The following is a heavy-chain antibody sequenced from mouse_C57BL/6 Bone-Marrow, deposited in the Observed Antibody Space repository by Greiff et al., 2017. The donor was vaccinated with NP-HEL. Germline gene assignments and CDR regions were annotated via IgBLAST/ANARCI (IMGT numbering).Heavy chain of an antibody. J-gene: IGHJ2*01. Sequence: VQLQQSGPELVKPGASVKISCKASGYSFTDYNMNWVKQSNGKSLEWIGVINPNYGTTSYNQKFKGKATLTVDQSSRKAYIQLNSLTSEYSSVYYCARMENSNYDYWGQGTTLTVSS. CDR2: INPNYGTT. CDR1: GYSFTDYN. V-gene: IGHV1-39*01. CDR3: ARMENSNYDY. D-gene: IGHD2-5*01.